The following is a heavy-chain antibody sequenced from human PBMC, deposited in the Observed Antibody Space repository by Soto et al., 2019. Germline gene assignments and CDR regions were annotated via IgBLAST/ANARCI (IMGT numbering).Heavy chain of an antibody. Sequence: EVQLLESGGGLVQPGGSLRLSCAASGFTFSSYAMRWVRQAPVKGLEWVSAISGSGGSTYYADSVKGRFTISRDNSKNTLYRQMTSLRAEDTAVYYCARRGRGGEYDYWGEGTVVTVSS. D-gene: IGHD3-16*01. V-gene: IGHV3-23*01. J-gene: IGHJ4*02. CDR2: ISGSGGST. CDR1: GFTFSSYA. CDR3: ARRGRGGEYDY.